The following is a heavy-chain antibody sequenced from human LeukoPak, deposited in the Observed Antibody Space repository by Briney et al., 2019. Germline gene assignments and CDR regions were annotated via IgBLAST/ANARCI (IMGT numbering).Heavy chain of an antibody. CDR2: ITNSGTTI. J-gene: IGHJ1*01. CDR3: ARDGHYDILTGYFQD. D-gene: IGHD3-9*01. Sequence: GGSLRLSCAASGFTFTDYYMSWIRQAPGKGLEWVSYITNSGTTIYYADSVKGRFTISRVNAKNSLYLQMDSLRAEDTAVYYCARDGHYDILTGYFQDWGQGTLVTVSS. V-gene: IGHV3-11*01. CDR1: GFTFTDYY.